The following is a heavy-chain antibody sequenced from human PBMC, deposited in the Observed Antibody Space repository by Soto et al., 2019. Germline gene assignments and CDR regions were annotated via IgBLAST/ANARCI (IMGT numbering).Heavy chain of an antibody. CDR3: ARARGSGSYYLRGGGCLDY. Sequence: QVQLQQWGAGLLKPSETLSLTCAVYGGSFSGYYWSWIRQPPGKGLEWIGEINHSGSTNYNPSLKSRVTIAVDTAKNQFSLKLSSVTAADTAVYYCARARGSGSYYLRGGGCLDYWGQGTLVTVSS. CDR1: GGSFSGYY. CDR2: INHSGST. J-gene: IGHJ4*02. V-gene: IGHV4-34*01. D-gene: IGHD3-10*01.